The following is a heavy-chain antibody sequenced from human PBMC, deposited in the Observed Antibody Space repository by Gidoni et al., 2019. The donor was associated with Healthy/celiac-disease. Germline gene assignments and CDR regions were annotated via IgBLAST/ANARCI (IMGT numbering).Heavy chain of an antibody. CDR3: YVAYDRWNLGPVFDY. CDR1: GFTFSSYS. V-gene: IGHV3-48*01. D-gene: IGHD3-22*01. J-gene: IGHJ4*02. Sequence: EVQLVESGGGLVQPGGSLRLSCAASGFTFSSYSMNWVRQAPGKGLEWVSYISSSSSTIYYADSVKGRFTISRDNAKNSLYLQMNSLRAEDTAVYYCYVAYDRWNLGPVFDYWGQGTLVTVSS. CDR2: ISSSSSTI.